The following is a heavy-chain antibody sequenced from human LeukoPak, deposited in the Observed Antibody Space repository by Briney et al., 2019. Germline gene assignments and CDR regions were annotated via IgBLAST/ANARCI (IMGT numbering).Heavy chain of an antibody. J-gene: IGHJ4*02. CDR3: AKDLGQWLVPGGYFDY. CDR2: ISGSGGST. Sequence: PGGSLRLSCAASGFTFSSYAMSWVRQAPGKGLEWVSAISGSGGSTYYADSVKGRFTISRDNSKNTLYLQMNSLRAEDTAVYYCAKDLGQWLVPGGYFDYWGQGTLVTVSS. V-gene: IGHV3-23*01. D-gene: IGHD6-19*01. CDR1: GFTFSSYA.